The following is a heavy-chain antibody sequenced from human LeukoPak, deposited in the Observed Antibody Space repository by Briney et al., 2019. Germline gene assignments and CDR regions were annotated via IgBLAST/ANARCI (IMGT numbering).Heavy chain of an antibody. CDR1: GGSISRYY. Sequence: SEPLSLPCTVSGGSISRYYWSWIRQPPGKGLEYVGYIYYSGSTYYNPSLKSRVTISVDTSKNQFSLKLSSVTAADAAVYYCARAGYYYGSGSYYNTPHFDYWGQGTLVTVSS. V-gene: IGHV4-59*01. D-gene: IGHD3-10*01. J-gene: IGHJ4*02. CDR2: IYYSGST. CDR3: ARAGYYYGSGSYYNTPHFDY.